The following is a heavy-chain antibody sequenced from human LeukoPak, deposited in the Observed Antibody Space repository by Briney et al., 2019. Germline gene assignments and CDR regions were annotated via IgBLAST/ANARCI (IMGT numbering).Heavy chain of an antibody. D-gene: IGHD3-10*01. CDR3: ASDDYYGSSPFDP. V-gene: IGHV1-2*02. CDR2: INPNSGGT. CDR1: GYTFTGYY. J-gene: IGHJ5*02. Sequence: ASVKVSCKASGYTFTGYYMHWVRQPPGQGLEWMGWINPNSGGTNYAQKFQGRVTMTRDTSISTAYMELSRLRSDDTAVYYCASDDYYGSSPFDPWGQGTLVTVSS.